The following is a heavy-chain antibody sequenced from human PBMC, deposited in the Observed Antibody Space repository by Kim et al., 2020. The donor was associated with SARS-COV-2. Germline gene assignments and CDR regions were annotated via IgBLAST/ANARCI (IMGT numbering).Heavy chain of an antibody. CDR2: FDPEDGET. CDR3: ATAGVGATTWDYYYGMDV. V-gene: IGHV1-24*01. J-gene: IGHJ6*02. Sequence: ASVKVSCKVSGYTLTELSMHWVRQAPGKGLEWMGGFDPEDGETIYAQKFQGRVTMTEDTSTDTAYMELSSLRSEDTAVYYCATAGVGATTWDYYYGMDVWGQGTTVTVSS. D-gene: IGHD1-26*01. CDR1: GYTLTELS.